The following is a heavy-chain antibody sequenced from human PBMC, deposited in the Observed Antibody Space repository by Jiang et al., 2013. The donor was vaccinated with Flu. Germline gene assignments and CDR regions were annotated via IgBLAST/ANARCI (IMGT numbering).Heavy chain of an antibody. D-gene: IGHD6-19*01. CDR3: ARVRQWLGNYFDY. Sequence: GAEVKKPGASVKVSCKASGYTFTGYYMHWVRQAPGQGLEWMGWINPNSGGTNYAQKFQGWVTMTRDTSISTAYMELSRLRSDDTAVYYCARVRQWLGNYFDYWGQGTLVTVSS. CDR1: GYTFTGYY. CDR2: INPNSGGT. V-gene: IGHV1-2*04. J-gene: IGHJ4*02.